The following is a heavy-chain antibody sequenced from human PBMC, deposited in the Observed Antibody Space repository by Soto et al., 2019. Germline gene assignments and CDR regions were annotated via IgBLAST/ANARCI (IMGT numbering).Heavy chain of an antibody. D-gene: IGHD1-26*01. J-gene: IGHJ4*02. CDR1: AHSISSGYY. CDR2: IYHSGDT. Sequence: PSETLSLTCAVSAHSISSGYYWGWIRQPPGKGLEWIGSIYHSGDTYYNPSLKSRVTMSLDTSKNQFSLKLSSATAADTAVYYCAAFSGSVDYWGQGTLVTVSS. V-gene: IGHV4-38-2*01. CDR3: AAFSGSVDY.